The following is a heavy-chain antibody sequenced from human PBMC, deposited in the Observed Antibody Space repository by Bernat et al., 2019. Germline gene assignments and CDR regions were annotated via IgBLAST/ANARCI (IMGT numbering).Heavy chain of an antibody. V-gene: IGHV4-39*01. Sequence: QLQLQESGPGLVKPSETLSLTCTVSGGSISSSSYYWGWIRQPPGKGLEWIGSIYYSGSTYYNPSLKSRVTISVDTSKNQFSLKLGSVTAADTAVYYCARQSGSYLADYWGQGTLVTVSS. CDR1: GGSISSSSYY. J-gene: IGHJ4*02. CDR3: ARQSGSYLADY. CDR2: IYYSGST. D-gene: IGHD1-26*01.